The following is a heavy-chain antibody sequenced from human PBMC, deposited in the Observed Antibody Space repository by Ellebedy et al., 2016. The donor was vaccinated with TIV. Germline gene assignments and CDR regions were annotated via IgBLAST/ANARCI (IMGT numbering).Heavy chain of an antibody. Sequence: PGGSLRLSCAASGFTFSSYWMHWVRQAPGKGLVWVSRIKSDGITTAYADSVKGRLTISSDNAKNTLYLQMDSLRAEDKAVYYCVRDGGWSFDYWGQGTLVTVSS. V-gene: IGHV3-74*01. D-gene: IGHD6-19*01. CDR2: IKSDGITT. CDR1: GFTFSSYW. CDR3: VRDGGWSFDY. J-gene: IGHJ4*02.